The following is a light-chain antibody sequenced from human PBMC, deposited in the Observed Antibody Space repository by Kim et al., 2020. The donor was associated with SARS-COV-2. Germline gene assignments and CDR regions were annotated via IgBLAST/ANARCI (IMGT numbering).Light chain of an antibody. J-gene: IGKJ2*01. CDR1: QSVTNR. CDR3: LQYNSYPYT. CDR2: KAS. V-gene: IGKV1-5*03. Sequence: DIQMTQSPSTLSASVGDRVTITCRASQSVTNRLAWYQQKPGKAPKFLIFKASVLESGVPSRFSGSGSGTEFTLTISGLQPDDFASYYCLQYNSYPYTFGQGTKLEIK.